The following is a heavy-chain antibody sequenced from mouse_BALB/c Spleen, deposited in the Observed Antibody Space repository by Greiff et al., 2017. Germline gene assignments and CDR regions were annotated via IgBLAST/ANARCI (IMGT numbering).Heavy chain of an antibody. J-gene: IGHJ4*01. D-gene: IGHD1-1*01. CDR1: GYSFTGYY. CDR3: ARRSTTVDAMDY. V-gene: IGHV1-31*01. Sequence: VQLQQSGPELVKPGASVKISCKASGYSFTGYYMHWVKQSHVKSLEWIGRINPYNGATSYNQNFKDKASLTVDKSSSTAYMELHSLTSEDSAVYYCARRSTTVDAMDYWGQGTSVTVSS. CDR2: INPYNGAT.